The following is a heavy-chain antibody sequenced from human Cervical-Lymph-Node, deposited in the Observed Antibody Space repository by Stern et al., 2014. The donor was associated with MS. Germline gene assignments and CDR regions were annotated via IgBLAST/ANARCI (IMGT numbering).Heavy chain of an antibody. CDR3: ARTTSSSRMGGFDY. CDR1: GYTVTNYD. D-gene: IGHD6-13*01. J-gene: IGHJ4*02. Sequence: QVQLVQSGPEVMQPGASVQVSCKTSGYTVTNYDISWVRQAPGKGLERMGWMNFRSRNTGYAQKFQGRVIMTGDTSLSTAYMELTSLTSEDTAVYYCARTTSSSRMGGFDYWGQGTLVTVTS. CDR2: MNFRSRNT. V-gene: IGHV1-8*01.